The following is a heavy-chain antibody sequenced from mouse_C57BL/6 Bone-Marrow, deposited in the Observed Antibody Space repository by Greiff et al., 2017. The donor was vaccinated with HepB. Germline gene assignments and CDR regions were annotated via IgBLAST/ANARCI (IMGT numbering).Heavy chain of an antibody. CDR2: INPNNGGT. Sequence: EVQLQQSGPELVKPGASVKMSCKASGYTFTDYNMHWVKQSHGKSLEWIGYINPNNGGTSYNQKFKGKATVTVNKSSSTAYMELRSLTSEDSADYYCARVGTYDSNYEAMDYWGQGTSVTVSS. V-gene: IGHV1-22*01. CDR1: GYTFTDYN. CDR3: ARVGTYDSNYEAMDY. D-gene: IGHD2-5*01. J-gene: IGHJ4*01.